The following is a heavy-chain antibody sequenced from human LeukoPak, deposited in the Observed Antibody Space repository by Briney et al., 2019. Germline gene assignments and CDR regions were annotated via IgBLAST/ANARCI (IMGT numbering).Heavy chain of an antibody. Sequence: ASVKVSCKASGYTFTSYGISWVRQAPGQGLEWMGWISAYNDNTNYAQKLQGRVTMTTDTSTSTAYMELRSLRSDDTAVYYCAREADYDSSGYVFDYWGQGTLVTVSS. J-gene: IGHJ4*02. V-gene: IGHV1-18*01. CDR1: GYTFTSYG. D-gene: IGHD3-22*01. CDR2: ISAYNDNT. CDR3: AREADYDSSGYVFDY.